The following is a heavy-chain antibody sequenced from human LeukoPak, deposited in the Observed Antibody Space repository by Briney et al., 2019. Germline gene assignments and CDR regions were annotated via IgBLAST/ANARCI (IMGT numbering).Heavy chain of an antibody. CDR1: GFTFSSYA. CDR2: INSDGSST. V-gene: IGHV3-74*01. CDR3: ARDRYVRGVIINWFDP. J-gene: IGHJ5*02. D-gene: IGHD3-10*02. Sequence: GGSLRLSCAASGFTFSSYAMSWVRQAPGKGLVWVSRINSDGSSTSYADSVKGRFTISRDNAKNTLYLQMNSLRAEDTAVYYCARDRYVRGVIINWFDPWGQGTLVTVSS.